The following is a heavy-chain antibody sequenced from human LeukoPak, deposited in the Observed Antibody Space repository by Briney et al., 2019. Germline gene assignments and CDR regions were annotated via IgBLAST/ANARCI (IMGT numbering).Heavy chain of an antibody. V-gene: IGHV3-23*01. Sequence: SCKASGGTFSSYAISWVRQAPGKGLEWVSAISGSGGSTYYADSVKGRFTISRDNSKNTLYLQMNSLRAEDTAVYYCAKDLTKTTVAVAGSFDYWGQGTLVTVSS. CDR2: ISGSGGST. CDR1: GGTFSSYA. D-gene: IGHD6-19*01. CDR3: AKDLTKTTVAVAGSFDY. J-gene: IGHJ4*02.